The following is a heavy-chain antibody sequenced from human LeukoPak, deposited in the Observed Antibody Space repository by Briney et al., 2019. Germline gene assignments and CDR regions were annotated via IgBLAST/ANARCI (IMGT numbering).Heavy chain of an antibody. CDR3: ARDMVRGVRGAFDI. V-gene: IGHV1-69*06. CDR1: GGTFSSYA. D-gene: IGHD3-10*01. J-gene: IGHJ3*02. CDR2: IIPIFGTA. Sequence: EASVKVSCKASGGTFSSYAISWVRQAPGQGLEWMGGIIPIFGTANYAQKFQGRVTITADKSTSTAYMELSSLRSEDTAVYYCARDMVRGVRGAFDIWGQGTMVTVS.